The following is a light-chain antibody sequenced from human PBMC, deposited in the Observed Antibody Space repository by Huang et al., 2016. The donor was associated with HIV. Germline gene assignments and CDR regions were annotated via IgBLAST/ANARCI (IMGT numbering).Light chain of an antibody. J-gene: IGKJ1*01. CDR1: QDISNY. Sequence: DIQMTQSPSSLSASVGDRVTITCQASQDISNYLNWYQQKPGKAPKLLIYDASNLETGVSSRVSGSGSGTDFTFNISSLQPEDIATYYCQHYDNLRTFGQGTKVEIK. CDR2: DAS. V-gene: IGKV1-33*01. CDR3: QHYDNLRT.